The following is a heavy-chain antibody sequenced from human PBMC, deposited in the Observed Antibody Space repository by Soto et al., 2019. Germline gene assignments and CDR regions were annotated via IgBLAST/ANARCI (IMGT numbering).Heavy chain of an antibody. D-gene: IGHD6-25*01. J-gene: IGHJ3*02. CDR3: ARDSGPAGGGACDI. V-gene: IGHV3-23*01. CDR1: GFTFSTHA. CDR2: VDVGGGST. Sequence: EVQLLESGGGLVQPGGSLRLSCAASGFTFSTHAMIWVRQAPGKGLNWVSTVDVGGGSTYYTDSVKGRFTVSRENSKNTVHLHLNDRRAEDTAIYYCARDSGPAGGGACDICGEGTMVTVS.